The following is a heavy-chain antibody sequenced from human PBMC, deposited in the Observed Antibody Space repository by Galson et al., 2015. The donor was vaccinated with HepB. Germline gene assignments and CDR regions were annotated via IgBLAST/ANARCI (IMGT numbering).Heavy chain of an antibody. Sequence: SETLSLTCAVDGGSVSGYYWSWIRQPPGKGLEWIGDINHSGVTTYSPSLKSRVTISLDTSQNQISLKLNSVSAADTAIYYCARVKSGTYWYFDLWGPGTLVTISS. CDR2: INHSGVT. CDR1: GGSVSGYY. CDR3: ARVKSGTYWYFDL. J-gene: IGHJ2*01. V-gene: IGHV4-34*01. D-gene: IGHD3-10*01.